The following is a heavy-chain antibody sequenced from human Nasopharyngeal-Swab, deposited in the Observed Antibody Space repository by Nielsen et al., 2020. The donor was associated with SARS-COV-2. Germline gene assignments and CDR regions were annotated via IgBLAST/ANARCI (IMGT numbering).Heavy chain of an antibody. CDR3: AKDYYGSGGAYYFDY. CDR1: GFTFNTYS. V-gene: IGHV3-21*01. CDR2: ISSSSAYI. Sequence: GESLKISCAASGFTFNTYSMNWVRQAPGKGLEWVSSISSSSAYIYYADSVKGRFTISRDNAKNSLYLQMNSLRAEDTAVYYCAKDYYGSGGAYYFDYWGQGTRVTVSS. J-gene: IGHJ4*02. D-gene: IGHD3-10*01.